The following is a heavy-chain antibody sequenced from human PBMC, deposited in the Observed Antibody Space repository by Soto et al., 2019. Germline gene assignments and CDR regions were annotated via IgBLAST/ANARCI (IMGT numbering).Heavy chain of an antibody. Sequence: SGPTLVNPTQTLRLTCAFSGFSLSASGASVGWIRQPPGKALEWLAHIYWNDDKRYSPSLRSRLTISKDTSKNQVVPTFTNMDPADTGTYYCVHRLDVPGLAFDPWGQGTLVTVSS. V-gene: IGHV2-5*01. CDR2: IYWNDDK. CDR3: VHRLDVPGLAFDP. CDR1: GFSLSASGAS. J-gene: IGHJ5*02. D-gene: IGHD3-10*02.